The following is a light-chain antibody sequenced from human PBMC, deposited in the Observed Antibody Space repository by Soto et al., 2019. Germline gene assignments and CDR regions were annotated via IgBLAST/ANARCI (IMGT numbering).Light chain of an antibody. J-gene: IGKJ4*01. Sequence: DIQMTQSPSTLSASVGDRVTITCRASQNIRPWLAWYQQKPGKAPKLLIYDASTLEAGAPSRFSGSGSGTEFTLTISSLQSDDFATYYCQQYNSYSAITFGGGTKVDNK. CDR2: DAS. CDR1: QNIRPW. V-gene: IGKV1-5*01. CDR3: QQYNSYSAIT.